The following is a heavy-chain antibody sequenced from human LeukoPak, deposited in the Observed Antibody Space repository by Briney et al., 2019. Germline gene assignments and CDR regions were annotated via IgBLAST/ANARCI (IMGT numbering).Heavy chain of an antibody. J-gene: IGHJ6*03. CDR2: MNPNSGNT. Sequence: ASVKVSCKASGYTFSYDINWVRQATGPGLEWMGWMNPNSGNTGYAQKFEGRGTMTRNTSISTAYSELSSLRSEDTAVYYCARDNGGTAMAYYYYYYMDVWGKGTTVTISS. D-gene: IGHD5-18*01. V-gene: IGHV1-8*01. CDR1: GYTFSYD. CDR3: ARDNGGTAMAYYYYYYMDV.